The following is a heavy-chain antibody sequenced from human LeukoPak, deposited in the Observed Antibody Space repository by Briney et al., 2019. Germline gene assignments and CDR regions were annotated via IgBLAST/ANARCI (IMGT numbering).Heavy chain of an antibody. CDR1: GDSISNSGWF. CDR2: MPYEENVSDNEIP. J-gene: IGHJ4*02. V-gene: IGHV4-39*01. CDR3: ARLPSTVFSRFDY. Sequence: PSETLSLTCIVSGDSISNSGWFWGWIRQPPGKGAEWIGTMPYEENVSDNEIPSDNPSLKSRVSISADTSKNQWALKVNSVTAAGTAVYYCARLPSTVFSRFDYWGQGALVTVSS. D-gene: IGHD2-2*01.